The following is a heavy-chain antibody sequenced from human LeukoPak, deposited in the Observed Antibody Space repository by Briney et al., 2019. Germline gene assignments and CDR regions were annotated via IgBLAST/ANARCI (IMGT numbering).Heavy chain of an antibody. CDR2: ISGSGGST. Sequence: PGGSLRLSCAASGFTFSSYAMSWVRQAPGKGLEWVSAISGSGGSTFYADFVTGRFVISRDNSKNTLYLQMNSLRAEDTALYYCAKDYMREGWFDPWGQGALVTVSS. CDR1: GFTFSSYA. CDR3: AKDYMREGWFDP. V-gene: IGHV3-23*01. D-gene: IGHD3-10*01. J-gene: IGHJ5*02.